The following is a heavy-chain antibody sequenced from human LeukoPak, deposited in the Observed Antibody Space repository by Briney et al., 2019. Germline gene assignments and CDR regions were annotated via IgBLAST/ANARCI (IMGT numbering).Heavy chain of an antibody. CDR3: ARNSCPSGSCYDNRGYFDY. Sequence: SETLSLTCTVSGGSINSSSYYWGWNRQPPGKGLEWIGSIYYSGTTYYNPSLKSRVTISIDTSKNQFSLKLSSVTAADTAVYYCARNSCPSGSCYDNRGYFDYWGQGTLVTVSS. V-gene: IGHV4-39*07. J-gene: IGHJ4*02. D-gene: IGHD2-15*01. CDR1: GGSINSSSYY. CDR2: IYYSGTT.